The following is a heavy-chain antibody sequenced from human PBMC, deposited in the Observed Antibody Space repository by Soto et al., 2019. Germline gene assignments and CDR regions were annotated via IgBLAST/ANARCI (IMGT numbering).Heavy chain of an antibody. CDR3: AXPGIAAAVY. CDR2: VNSDGSTE. J-gene: IGHJ4*02. CDR1: GFTFSTSW. Sequence: PGGSLRLSCAASGFTFSTSWMHWVRQAPGKGLVWVSLVNSDGSTETYSDSVKGRFTISRDNTKNTXYMQMNSLRAEVTAVYYCAXPGIAAAVYWGQGTRVTVCS. V-gene: IGHV3-74*01. D-gene: IGHD6-25*01.